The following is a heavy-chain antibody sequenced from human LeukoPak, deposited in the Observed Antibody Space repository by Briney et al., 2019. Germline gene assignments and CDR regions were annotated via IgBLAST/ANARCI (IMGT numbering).Heavy chain of an antibody. J-gene: IGHJ6*03. Sequence: GGSLRLSCAASGFTVSSNYMGWVRQAPGKGLEWVSVIYSGGSTYYADSVKGRFTISRDNPKNTLYLQMNSLRAEDTAVYYCARDQGSVYYDSSGYPYYYYYMDVWGKGTTVTVSS. CDR2: IYSGGST. CDR1: GFTVSSNY. D-gene: IGHD3-22*01. CDR3: ARDQGSVYYDSSGYPYYYYYMDV. V-gene: IGHV3-53*01.